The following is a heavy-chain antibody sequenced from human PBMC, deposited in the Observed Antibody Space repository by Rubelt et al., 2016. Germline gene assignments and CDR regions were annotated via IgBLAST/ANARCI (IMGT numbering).Heavy chain of an antibody. CDR1: GYTFSNYY. CDR3: ARAASTVTTLLDLGY. V-gene: IGHV1-46*01. J-gene: IGHJ4*02. Sequence: QVQLVQSGAEVKKPGASVKVSCMASGYTFSNYYMHWVRQAPGQGLEWMGIINPSGGSTSYAQKFQDVVTMTRDTSTSTVYMELSSLRSEDTALYYCARAASTVTTLLDLGYWGQGTLVTVSS. CDR2: INPSGGST. D-gene: IGHD4-17*01.